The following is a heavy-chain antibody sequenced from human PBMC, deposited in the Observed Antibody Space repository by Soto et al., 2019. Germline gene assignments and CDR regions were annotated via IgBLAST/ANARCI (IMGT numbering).Heavy chain of an antibody. J-gene: IGHJ2*01. D-gene: IGHD6-19*01. Sequence: EVQVVESGGGLVKPGVSLRLSCAASGFTFSSYSLNWVRQAPGKGLEWVSSIRGTGNYIYYADSVKGRFTISRDNAKNSVSLQMDSLTADDTAVYYCARGSEHWLWYFDLWGRGTLVTVS. CDR3: ARGSEHWLWYFDL. CDR2: IRGTGNYI. V-gene: IGHV3-21*06. CDR1: GFTFSSYS.